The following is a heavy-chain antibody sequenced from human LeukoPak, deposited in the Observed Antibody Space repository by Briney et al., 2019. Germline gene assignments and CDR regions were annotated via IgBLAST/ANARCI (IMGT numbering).Heavy chain of an antibody. D-gene: IGHD3-16*01. V-gene: IGHV3-30-3*01. J-gene: IGHJ4*02. CDR2: ISHDGSNK. Sequence: GGSLRLSCAASGFTFSSYAMHWVRQAPVKGLEWVAVISHDGSNKYYADSVKGRFTISRDNSKNTLYLQMNSLRAEDTAVYYCARGIMITFGGVSVDFDYWGQGTLVTVSS. CDR3: ARGIMITFGGVSVDFDY. CDR1: GFTFSSYA.